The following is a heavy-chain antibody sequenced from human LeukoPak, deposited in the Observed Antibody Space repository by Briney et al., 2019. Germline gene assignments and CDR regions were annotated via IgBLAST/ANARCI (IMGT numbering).Heavy chain of an antibody. CDR3: AKIRPGYSSGWNGGDAFDI. CDR1: GFTFSSYG. CDR2: IRYDGSNK. D-gene: IGHD6-19*01. J-gene: IGHJ3*02. V-gene: IGHV3-30*02. Sequence: PGGSLRLSCAASGFTFSSYGMHWVRQAPGKGLEWVAFIRYDGSNKYYADSVKGRFTISRDNSKNTLYLQMNSLRAEDTAVYYCAKIRPGYSSGWNGGDAFDIWGQGTMVTVSS.